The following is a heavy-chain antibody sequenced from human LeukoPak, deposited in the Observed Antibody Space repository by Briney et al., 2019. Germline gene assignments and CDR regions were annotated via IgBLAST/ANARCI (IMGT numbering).Heavy chain of an antibody. CDR3: AKAPYCGGDCYYGSWFDR. CDR2: IRGAGGTT. V-gene: IGHV3-43*02. Sequence: GGSLRLSCAASGFTFDDYAMHWVRQAPGKGLEWVALIRGAGGTTYYADSVKGRFTISRYNSNNSLYLQMNSLRTEDTALYYCAKAPYCGGDCYYGSWFDRWGQGTLDTVSS. D-gene: IGHD2-21*02. J-gene: IGHJ5*02. CDR1: GFTFDDYA.